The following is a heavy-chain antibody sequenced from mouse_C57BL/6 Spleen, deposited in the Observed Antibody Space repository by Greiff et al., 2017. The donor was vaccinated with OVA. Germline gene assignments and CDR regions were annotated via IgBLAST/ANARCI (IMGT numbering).Heavy chain of an antibody. Sequence: EVKLQESGGGLVKPGGSLKLSCAASGFTFSSYTMSWVRQTPEKRLEWVATISGGGGNTYYPDSVKGRFTISRDNAKNTLYLQMSSLRSEDTALYYCARHTGYGNYDWYFDVWGTGTTVTVSS. J-gene: IGHJ1*03. CDR1: GFTFSSYT. CDR2: ISGGGGNT. D-gene: IGHD2-10*02. CDR3: ARHTGYGNYDWYFDV. V-gene: IGHV5-9*01.